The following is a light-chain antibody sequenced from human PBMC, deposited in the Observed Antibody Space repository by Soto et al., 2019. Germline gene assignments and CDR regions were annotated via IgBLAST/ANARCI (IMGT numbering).Light chain of an antibody. CDR3: QQYSNFWT. V-gene: IGKV1-5*03. J-gene: IGKJ1*01. CDR2: KAS. Sequence: DIQMTQSPSTLSASVGDRVTITCRASQTISSSLAWYQQKPGKAPNLLIYKASSLESGVPSRFSGSGSGTEFTPTISSVQPEDFATYYCQQYSNFWTFGQGTKVEIK. CDR1: QTISSS.